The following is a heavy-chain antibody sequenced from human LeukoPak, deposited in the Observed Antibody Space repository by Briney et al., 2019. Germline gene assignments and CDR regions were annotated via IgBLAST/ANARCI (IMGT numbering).Heavy chain of an antibody. Sequence: SETLSLTCSVSGGSISDFYWSWIRQSPGKGLQYIGYIYHSGSTNYNPSLKSRVTLSLDTSKNTFSLKMTSVSAADTAVYYCARTLRPYYMDGWGKGTTVTVSS. CDR2: IYHSGST. D-gene: IGHD5-12*01. J-gene: IGHJ6*03. CDR1: GGSISDFY. V-gene: IGHV4-59*01. CDR3: ARTLRPYYMDG.